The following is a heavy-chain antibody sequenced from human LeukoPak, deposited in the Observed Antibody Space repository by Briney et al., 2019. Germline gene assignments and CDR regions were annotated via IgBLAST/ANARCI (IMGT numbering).Heavy chain of an antibody. CDR2: IYYSGST. Sequence: SETLSLTCTVSGGSISSSSYYWGWIRQPPGKGLEWIGSIYYSGSTYYNPSLKSRVTISVDTSKNQFSLKLSSVTAADTAVYYCARGLVNWRRNWFDPWGQGTLVTVSS. D-gene: IGHD1-20*01. CDR3: ARGLVNWRRNWFDP. J-gene: IGHJ5*02. CDR1: GGSISSSSYY. V-gene: IGHV4-39*07.